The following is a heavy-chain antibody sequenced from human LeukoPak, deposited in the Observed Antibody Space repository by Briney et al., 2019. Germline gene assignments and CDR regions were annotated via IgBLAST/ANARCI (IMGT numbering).Heavy chain of an antibody. J-gene: IGHJ4*02. V-gene: IGHV4-38-2*01. CDR1: GYSIISGYY. Sequence: PSETLSLTCAVSGYSIISGYYWGWVRQPPGKGLEWIGSIYHSGSTYYNPSLKSRVTISVDTSKNQFSLKLSSVTAADTAVYYCARVQTMIVVVIQDWGQGTLVTVSS. CDR3: ARVQTMIVVVIQD. D-gene: IGHD3-22*01. CDR2: IYHSGST.